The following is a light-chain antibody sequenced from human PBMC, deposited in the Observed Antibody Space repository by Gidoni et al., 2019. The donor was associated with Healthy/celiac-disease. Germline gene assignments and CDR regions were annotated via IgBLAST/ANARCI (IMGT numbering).Light chain of an antibody. V-gene: IGLV1-40*01. Sequence: QSVLTQPPSASGAPGQWVTISCTGSSSNIGAGYDVHWYQQLPGTAPKLLIYGNSNRPSGVPDRFSGSKSGTSASLAITGLQAGDEADYYCQSYDSSLSGLFGGGTKLTVL. CDR1: SSNIGAGYD. CDR2: GNS. J-gene: IGLJ2*01. CDR3: QSYDSSLSGL.